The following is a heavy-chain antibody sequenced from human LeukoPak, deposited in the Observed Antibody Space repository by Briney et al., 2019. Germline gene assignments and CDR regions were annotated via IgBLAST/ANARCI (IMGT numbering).Heavy chain of an antibody. J-gene: IGHJ3*02. Sequence: GRSLRLPCAASGSTFDDYAMHWVRQAPGKGLEWVSGISWNSGSIGYADSVKGRFTISRDNAKNSLYLQMNSLRAEDTALYYCAKVGGILRAFDIWGQGTMVTVSS. V-gene: IGHV3-9*01. CDR2: ISWNSGSI. CDR3: AKVGGILRAFDI. D-gene: IGHD6-13*01. CDR1: GSTFDDYA.